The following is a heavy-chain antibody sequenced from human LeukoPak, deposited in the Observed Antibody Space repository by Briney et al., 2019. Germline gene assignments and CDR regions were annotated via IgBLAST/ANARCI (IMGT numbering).Heavy chain of an antibody. D-gene: IGHD3-3*01. Sequence: GGSLRLSCAASGFTFSSYWMSWVRQAPGNGLEWVANIKQDGSEKYYVDSVKGRFAISRDNAKNSLYLQMNSLRAEDTAVYYCARDDGVLGLDYWGQGTLVTVSS. CDR3: ARDDGVLGLDY. J-gene: IGHJ4*02. CDR2: IKQDGSEK. CDR1: GFTFSSYW. V-gene: IGHV3-7*01.